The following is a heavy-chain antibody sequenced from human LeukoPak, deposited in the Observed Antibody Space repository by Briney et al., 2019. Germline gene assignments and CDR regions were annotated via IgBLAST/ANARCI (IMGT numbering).Heavy chain of an antibody. CDR3: ASSGFRYYYHMDV. Sequence: SETLSLTCTVSGGSISTYYWSWIRQPPGKGLEWIGYIYYSGSTNYNPSLKSRVTISVDTSKNQFSLKLSSVTAADTAVYYCASSGFRYYYHMDVWGKGTTVTVSS. J-gene: IGHJ6*03. V-gene: IGHV4-59*01. D-gene: IGHD5-12*01. CDR1: GGSISTYY. CDR2: IYYSGST.